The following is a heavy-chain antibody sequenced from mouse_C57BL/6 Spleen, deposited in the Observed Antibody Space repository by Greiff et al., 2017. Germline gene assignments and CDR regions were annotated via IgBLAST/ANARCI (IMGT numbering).Heavy chain of an antibody. V-gene: IGHV1-52*01. CDR3: AREGYYSNPLLAMDY. CDR2: IDPSDSET. D-gene: IGHD2-5*01. J-gene: IGHJ4*01. CDR1: GYTFTSYW. Sequence: QVQLQQPGAELVRPGSSVKLSCKASGYTFTSYWMHWVKQRPIQGLEWIGNIDPSDSETHYNQKFKDKATLTVDKSSSTAYMQLSSLTSEDSAVYYCAREGYYSNPLLAMDYWGQGTSVTVSS.